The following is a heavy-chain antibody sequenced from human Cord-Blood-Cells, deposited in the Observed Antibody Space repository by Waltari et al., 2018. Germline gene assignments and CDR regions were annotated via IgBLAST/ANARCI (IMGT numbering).Heavy chain of an antibody. D-gene: IGHD3-10*01. CDR2: SNPSLGIA. Sequence: QVQLVQSGAEVKKPGSSVKVSCKASGGTFSSYAISWVRQAPGQGLEWMGGSNPSLGIANYAQKFRGRVTITADESTSTAYMELGILRSEDTAVYYCARGRGATEYFDLWGRGTLVTVSS. V-gene: IGHV1-69*04. J-gene: IGHJ2*01. CDR3: ARGRGATEYFDL. CDR1: GGTFSSYA.